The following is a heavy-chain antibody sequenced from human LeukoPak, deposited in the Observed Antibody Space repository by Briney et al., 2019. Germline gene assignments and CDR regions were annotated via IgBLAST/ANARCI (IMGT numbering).Heavy chain of an antibody. J-gene: IGHJ4*02. V-gene: IGHV1-2*02. Sequence: ASVKVSCKASGYTFTGYYLFWVRQAPGQGLEWMGWINPNTGDTRYGQKFQGRVALTRDTSIRTTYMELSSLRSDDTAVYYCARDERFCNGDNHYPDLGYWGQGTLVTVSS. CDR3: ARDERFCNGDNHYPDLGY. CDR2: INPNTGDT. CDR1: GYTFTGYY. D-gene: IGHD2-15*01.